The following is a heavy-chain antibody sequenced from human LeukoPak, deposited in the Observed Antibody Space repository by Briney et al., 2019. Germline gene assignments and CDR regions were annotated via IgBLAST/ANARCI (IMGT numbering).Heavy chain of an antibody. D-gene: IGHD3-22*01. J-gene: IGHJ4*02. V-gene: IGHV4-4*07. CDR2: IYTSGST. CDR1: GGSVSSYY. Sequence: SETLSLTCTVSGGSVSSYYWSWIRQPAGKGLEWVGRIYTSGSTNYNPSLKSRVTMSVDTSKNQFSLKLSSVTAADTAVYYCASHMRGSGYNAAFDYWGQGTLVTVSS. CDR3: ASHMRGSGYNAAFDY.